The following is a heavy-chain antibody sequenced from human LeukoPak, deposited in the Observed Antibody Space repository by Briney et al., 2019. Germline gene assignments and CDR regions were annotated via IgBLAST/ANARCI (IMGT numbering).Heavy chain of an antibody. CDR3: TTAPDSMDC. J-gene: IGHJ4*02. V-gene: IGHV3-15*01. Sequence: GGSLRLSFAASGFTFSSAWMTWVRQAPGKGLEWVGRIKSKTDGGTAEYAAPVKGRFTISRDDSQNTMYLQMNSLRPEDTAVYYCTTAPDSMDCWGQGTLVTVPS. CDR1: GFTFSSAW. CDR2: IKSKTDGGTA. D-gene: IGHD3-3*01.